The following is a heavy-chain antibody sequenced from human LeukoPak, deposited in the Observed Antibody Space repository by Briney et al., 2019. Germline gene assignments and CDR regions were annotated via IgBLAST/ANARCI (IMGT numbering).Heavy chain of an antibody. CDR3: ARTKSEYYDILTGYYFDLAFDI. J-gene: IGHJ3*02. D-gene: IGHD3-9*01. V-gene: IGHV1-69*05. CDR1: GGTFSSYA. Sequence: SVKVSCKASGGTFSSYAISWVRQAPGQGLEWMGRIIPIFGTANYAQKFQGRVTITTDESTSTAYMELSSLRSEGTAVYYCARTKSEYYDILTGYYFDLAFDISGQGTMVTVSS. CDR2: IIPIFGTA.